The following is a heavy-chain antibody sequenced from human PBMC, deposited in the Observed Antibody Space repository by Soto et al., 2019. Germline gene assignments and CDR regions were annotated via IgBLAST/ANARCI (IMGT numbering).Heavy chain of an antibody. CDR3: ARCHYGYYARFDY. D-gene: IGHD4-17*01. CDR2: MNPNSGNT. CDR1: GYTFTSHD. Sequence: QVQLVQSGAEVKKSGASVKVSCKASGYTFTSHDINWVRQATGQGLEWMGWMNPNSGNTGYAQKFQGRVTMTMNTSISTAFTGLSSLGSEDTAVYYCARCHYGYYARFDYWGQGILVTVSS. J-gene: IGHJ4*02. V-gene: IGHV1-8*01.